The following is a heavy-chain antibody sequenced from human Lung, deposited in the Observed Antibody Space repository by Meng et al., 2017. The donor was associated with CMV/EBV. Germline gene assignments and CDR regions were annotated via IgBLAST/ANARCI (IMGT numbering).Heavy chain of an antibody. V-gene: IGHV1-46*01. CDR2: INPSGGST. J-gene: IGHJ6*02. Sequence: ASVKISXKASGYTFTSYYMHWVRQAPGQGLEWMGIINPSGGSTSYAQKFQGRVTMTRDTSTSTVYMELSSLRSEDTAVYYCARDPRLSTYYDFWSGYKNGMDVXGQGXTVTVSS. D-gene: IGHD3-3*01. CDR1: GYTFTSYY. CDR3: ARDPRLSTYYDFWSGYKNGMDV.